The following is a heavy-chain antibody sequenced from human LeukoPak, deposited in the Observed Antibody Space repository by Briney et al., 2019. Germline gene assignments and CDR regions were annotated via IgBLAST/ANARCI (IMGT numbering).Heavy chain of an antibody. CDR2: INSDGSST. V-gene: IGHV3-74*01. D-gene: IGHD3-10*01. CDR3: ARDHLNYGSGRYYGMDV. CDR1: GFTFSSYW. J-gene: IGHJ6*02. Sequence: PGGSLRLSCAASGFTFSSYWMHWVRQAPGKGLVWVSRINSDGSSTSYADSVKGRFTISRDNSKNTLYLQMNSLRAEDTAVYYCARDHLNYGSGRYYGMDVWGQGTTVTVSS.